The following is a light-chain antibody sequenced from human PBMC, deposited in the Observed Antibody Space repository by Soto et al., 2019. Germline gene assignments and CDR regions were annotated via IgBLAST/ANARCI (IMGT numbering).Light chain of an antibody. V-gene: IGLV1-47*02. CDR3: AAWDDSLSGYV. CDR1: SSNIGTNY. J-gene: IGLJ1*01. Sequence: QSVLTQPPSASGTPGQRITLSCSGSSSNIGTNYVYWYQQFPGTAPKLLIYSSDQRPSGVPDRFSGSKSGTSASLAISGLRSEEEADYYCAAWDDSLSGYVFGTGTKLTVL. CDR2: SSD.